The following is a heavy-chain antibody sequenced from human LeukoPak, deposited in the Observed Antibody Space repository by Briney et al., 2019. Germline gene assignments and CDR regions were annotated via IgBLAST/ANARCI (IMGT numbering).Heavy chain of an antibody. CDR2: IYTSGST. Sequence: SETLSLTCTVSGGSISSGSYYWSWIRQPAGKGLEWIGRIYTSGSTNYNPSLRSRVTISVDTSKNQFSLKLSSVTAADTAVYYCARARVVPAAMVDYWGQGTLVSVSS. D-gene: IGHD2-2*01. CDR1: GGSISSGSYY. CDR3: ARARVVPAAMVDY. V-gene: IGHV4-61*02. J-gene: IGHJ4*02.